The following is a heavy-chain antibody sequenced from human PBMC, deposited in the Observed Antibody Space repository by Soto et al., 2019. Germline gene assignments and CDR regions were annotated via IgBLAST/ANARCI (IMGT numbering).Heavy chain of an antibody. CDR1: GYSFISYW. V-gene: IGHV5-51*01. D-gene: IGHD3-3*01. Sequence: PGESLKISCKGSGYSFISYWIGWVRQMPGKGLEWMGIICPGDSDTRYGPSFQGQVTISADKSISTAYLQWSSLKASDTAMYYCARLRRVTTIIHYYYYMDVWGKGTTVTVSS. CDR2: ICPGDSDT. J-gene: IGHJ6*03. CDR3: ARLRRVTTIIHYYYYMDV.